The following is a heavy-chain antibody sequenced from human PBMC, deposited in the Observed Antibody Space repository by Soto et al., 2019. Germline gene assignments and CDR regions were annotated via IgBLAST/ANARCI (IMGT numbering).Heavy chain of an antibody. CDR1: GYTFTSYY. V-gene: IGHV1-46*01. CDR2: INPSGGST. J-gene: IGHJ4*02. Sequence: ASVKVSCKASGYTFTSYYMHWVRQAPGQGLEWMGIINPSGGSTSYAQKFQGRVTMTRDTSTSTVYMELSSLRSEDTAVYYCARGETSGGSGWYLVYWGQGTLVTVSS. D-gene: IGHD6-19*01. CDR3: ARGETSGGSGWYLVY.